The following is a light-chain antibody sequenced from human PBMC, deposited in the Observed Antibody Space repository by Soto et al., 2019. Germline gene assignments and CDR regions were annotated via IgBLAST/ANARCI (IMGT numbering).Light chain of an antibody. CDR3: QQLNSYPWT. V-gene: IGKV1-9*01. Sequence: DIPLTQSPSFLSASVGDRVTITCRASQGISSYLAWYQQKPGKAPKLLIYAASTLQSGVPSRFSGSGSGTEFTLTISSLQPEDFTTYHCQQLNSYPWTFGQGTKVEIK. CDR2: AAS. J-gene: IGKJ1*01. CDR1: QGISSY.